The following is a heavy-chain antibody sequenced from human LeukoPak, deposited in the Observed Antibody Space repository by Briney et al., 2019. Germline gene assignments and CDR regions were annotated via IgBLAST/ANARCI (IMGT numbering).Heavy chain of an antibody. D-gene: IGHD3-22*01. CDR2: ISAYNGNT. CDR3: ARVEKKGFYYDNGGYYRNRFYYHMDV. CDR1: GYTFTSYG. J-gene: IGHJ6*03. V-gene: IGHV1-18*01. Sequence: ASVKVSCKASGYTFTSYGISWVRQAPGQGLEWMGWISAYNGNTNYAQKLQGRVTMTTDTSTSTAYMELRSLRSDDTAVYYCARVEKKGFYYDNGGYYRNRFYYHMDVWGKGTTVTVS.